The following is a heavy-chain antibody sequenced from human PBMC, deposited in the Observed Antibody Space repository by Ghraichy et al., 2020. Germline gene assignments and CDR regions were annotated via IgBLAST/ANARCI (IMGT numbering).Heavy chain of an antibody. J-gene: IGHJ4*02. D-gene: IGHD3-22*01. CDR1: GGSISSYY. CDR3: ARHSPDWYDSSQPEFDY. Sequence: SETLSLTCTVSGGSISSYYWSWIRQPPGKGLEWIGYIYYSGSTNYNPSLKSRVTISVDTSKNQFSLKLSSVTAADTAVYYCARHSPDWYDSSQPEFDYWGQGTLVTVSS. CDR2: IYYSGST. V-gene: IGHV4-59*08.